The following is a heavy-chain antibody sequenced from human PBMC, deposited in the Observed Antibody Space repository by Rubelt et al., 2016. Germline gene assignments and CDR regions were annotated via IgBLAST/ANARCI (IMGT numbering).Heavy chain of an antibody. V-gene: IGHV4-31*03. CDR3: ARVPSAICAFDI. Sequence: QVQLQESGPGLVKPPQTLSLTCTVSGASTSNGGYYWSWIRQRPGKGLEWIGYIYSAGNTFYNASLESRLTISLDTSKKRLSLKRSLVSAADTAVYYGARVPSAICAFDIWGQGTMVAVSS. D-gene: IGHD5/OR15-5a*01. J-gene: IGHJ3*02. CDR2: IYSAGNT. CDR1: GASTSNGGYY.